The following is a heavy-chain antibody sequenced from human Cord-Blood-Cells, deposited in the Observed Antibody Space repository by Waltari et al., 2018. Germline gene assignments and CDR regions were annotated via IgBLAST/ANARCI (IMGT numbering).Heavy chain of an antibody. J-gene: IGHJ4*02. CDR1: GYTFTGYY. CDR2: INPNSGGT. V-gene: IGHV1-2*02. CDR3: ARDPGVIVVVVAATHPDY. D-gene: IGHD2-15*01. Sequence: QVQLVQSGAEVKKPGASVKVSCKASGYTFTGYYMHWVRQAPGQGIEWMGWINPNSGGTNYAQKFQGRVTMTRDTSISTAYMELSRLRSDDTAVYYCARDPGVIVVVVAATHPDYWGQGTLVTVSS.